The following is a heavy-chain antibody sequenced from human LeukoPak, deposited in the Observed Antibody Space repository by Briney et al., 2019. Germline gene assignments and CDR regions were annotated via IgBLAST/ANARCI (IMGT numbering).Heavy chain of an antibody. J-gene: IGHJ4*02. D-gene: IGHD1-7*01. CDR3: AKDERNWNYNLASQTYD. CDR1: GFTFSSYA. V-gene: IGHV3-23*01. CDR2: MSGSGGST. Sequence: PGGSLRLSCAASGFTFSSYAMSWVRQAPGKGLEWVSAMSGSGGSTYYADSVKGRFTISRDNSKNTLYLQMSSLRAEDTAVYYCAKDERNWNYNLASQTYDWGQGTLVTVSS.